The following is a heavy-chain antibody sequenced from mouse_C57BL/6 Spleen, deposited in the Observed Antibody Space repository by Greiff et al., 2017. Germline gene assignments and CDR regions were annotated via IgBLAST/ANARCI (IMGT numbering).Heavy chain of an antibody. CDR3: ARSYGNHWYFDG. D-gene: IGHD2-1*01. CDR1: GYTFTSYW. V-gene: IGHV1-69*01. CDR2: IDPSDSYT. J-gene: IGHJ1*03. Sequence: QVQLQQPGAELVMPGASVKLSCTASGYTFTSYWMHWVKQRPGQGLEWIGEIDPSDSYTNYNQKFKGKSTLTVDKYSSTAYMQLSSLTSEDSAFYYCARSYGNHWYFDGWGTGTTVTVSS.